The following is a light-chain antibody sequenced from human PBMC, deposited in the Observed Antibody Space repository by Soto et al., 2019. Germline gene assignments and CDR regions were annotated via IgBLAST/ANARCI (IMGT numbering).Light chain of an antibody. Sequence: QSVLTQPPSVSGAPGQRVTLSFTGNSSNLVAGYDVHWYQHLPGAAPKLVIFGNRNRPSGVPERFSGSKSGTSASLAITGLQAEDEADYYCQAYDYSLTAAVFGGGTKLTVL. V-gene: IGLV1-40*01. CDR1: SSNLVAGYD. CDR3: QAYDYSLTAAV. CDR2: GNR. J-gene: IGLJ3*02.